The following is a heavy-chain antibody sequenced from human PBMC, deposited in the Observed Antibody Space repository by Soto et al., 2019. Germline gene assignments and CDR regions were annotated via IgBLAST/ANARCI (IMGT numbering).Heavy chain of an antibody. CDR1: GFTVGAKY. Sequence: EVKLVESGGGLVQPGGSLRLSCAASGFTVGAKYMSRVRQAPGKGLEWVSVLYGSGDTYYADSVRGRFTISRDSSKNTLYLQMNSLRLDDTGVYYCAKAILQWQKVEWFDHWGQGALVSVSS. CDR2: LYGSGDT. J-gene: IGHJ5*02. D-gene: IGHD6-19*01. CDR3: AKAILQWQKVEWFDH. V-gene: IGHV3-66*01.